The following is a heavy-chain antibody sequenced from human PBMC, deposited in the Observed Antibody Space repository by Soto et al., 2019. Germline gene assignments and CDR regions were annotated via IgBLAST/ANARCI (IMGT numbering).Heavy chain of an antibody. CDR2: INPSGGST. CDR1: GYTFTSYY. D-gene: IGHD6-13*01. Sequence: QVQLVQSGAEGKKPGASVKVSCKASGYTFTSYYMHWVRQAPGQGLEWVAIINPSGGSTSYAQKFQGRVTMTRDTSTGTGYMERSSLRSEDTAVYYCEGDWSRYSSSFRFAPCGQGTLVTVSS. CDR3: EGDWSRYSSSFRFAP. J-gene: IGHJ5*02. V-gene: IGHV1-46*01.